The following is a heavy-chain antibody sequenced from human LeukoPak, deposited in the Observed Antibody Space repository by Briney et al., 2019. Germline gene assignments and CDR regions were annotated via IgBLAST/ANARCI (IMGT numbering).Heavy chain of an antibody. CDR1: GGSFSGYY. Sequence: SETLSLTCAVYGGSFSGYYWSWIRQPPGKGLEWIGYVYYSGSTQYNPSLNSRVTISVATSKKQFSLRLTSVTAADTAVYYCARSGYAFGADAFDIWGQGAMVAVPS. J-gene: IGHJ3*02. D-gene: IGHD3-16*01. V-gene: IGHV4-59*08. CDR3: ARSGYAFGADAFDI. CDR2: VYYSGST.